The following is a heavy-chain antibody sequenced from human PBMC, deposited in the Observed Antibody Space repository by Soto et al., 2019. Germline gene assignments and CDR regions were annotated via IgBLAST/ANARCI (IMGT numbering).Heavy chain of an antibody. J-gene: IGHJ4*02. Sequence: GGSLRLSCAASGFTFSSYAMHWVRQAPGKGLEWVAVISYDGSNKYYADSVKGRFTISRDNSKNTLYLQMNSLRAEDTAVYYCAREGNGATTRAYDYWGQGTLVTVSS. CDR2: ISYDGSNK. CDR1: GFTFSSYA. V-gene: IGHV3-30-3*01. D-gene: IGHD1-1*01. CDR3: AREGNGATTRAYDY.